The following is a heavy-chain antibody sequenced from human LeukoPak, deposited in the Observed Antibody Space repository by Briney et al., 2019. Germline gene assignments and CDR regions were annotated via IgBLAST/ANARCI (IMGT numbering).Heavy chain of an antibody. Sequence: GGSLRLSCAASGFTFSSYAMSWVRQAPGKGLEWVSAISGSGGSTYYADSVKGRFTISRDNSKNTLYLQMNSLRAEDTAVYYCARDYGDYEVYFDYWGQGTLVTVSS. D-gene: IGHD4-17*01. CDR3: ARDYGDYEVYFDY. V-gene: IGHV3-23*01. CDR1: GFTFSSYA. CDR2: ISGSGGST. J-gene: IGHJ4*02.